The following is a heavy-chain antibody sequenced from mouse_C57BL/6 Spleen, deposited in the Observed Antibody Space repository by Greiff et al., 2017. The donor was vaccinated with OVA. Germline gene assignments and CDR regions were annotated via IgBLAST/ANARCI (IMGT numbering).Heavy chain of an antibody. CDR1: GYSFTGYY. CDR3: ARGMDY. Sequence: VQLQQSGPELVKPGASVKISCKASGYSFTGYYMNWVKQSPEKSLEWIGEINPSTGGTTYNQKFKAKATLTVDKSSSTAYMQLKSLTSEDSAVYYCARGMDYWGQGTSVTVSS. V-gene: IGHV1-42*01. CDR2: INPSTGGT. J-gene: IGHJ4*01.